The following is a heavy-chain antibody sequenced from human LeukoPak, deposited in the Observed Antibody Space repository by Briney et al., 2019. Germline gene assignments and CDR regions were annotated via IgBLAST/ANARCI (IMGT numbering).Heavy chain of an antibody. CDR3: ARDSHYYGSGSPPRFDY. V-gene: IGHV3-33*01. J-gene: IGHJ4*02. Sequence: GGSLRLSCAASGFTFSSYGMHWVRQAPGKGQEWVAVIWYDGSNKYYADSVKGRFTISRDNSKNTLYLQMNSLRAEDTAVYYCARDSHYYGSGSPPRFDYWGQGTLVTVSS. CDR2: IWYDGSNK. CDR1: GFTFSSYG. D-gene: IGHD3-10*01.